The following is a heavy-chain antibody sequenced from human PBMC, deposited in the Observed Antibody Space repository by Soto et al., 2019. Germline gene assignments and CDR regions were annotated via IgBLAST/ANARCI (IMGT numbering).Heavy chain of an antibody. CDR2: INANIGGT. CDR1: GYPFTGYY. V-gene: IGHV1-2*04. CDR3: ARRSCSSTSCSYGMDV. J-gene: IGHJ6*02. D-gene: IGHD2-2*01. Sequence: QVPLVQSGAEVKKPGASVKVSCKASGYPFTGYYMRWVRQAPGQGLEWMGWINANIGGTNYAQKFQGWVTRTRDTSISTAYLVLSRLRSDDTAVYYCARRSCSSTSCSYGMDVWGQGTTVTVSS.